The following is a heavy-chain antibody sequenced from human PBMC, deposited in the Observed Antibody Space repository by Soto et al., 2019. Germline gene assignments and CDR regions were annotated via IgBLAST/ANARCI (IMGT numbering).Heavy chain of an antibody. CDR3: ARASYSSGSGAFDI. D-gene: IGHD6-19*01. CDR2: IIPILGIA. Sequence: QVQLVQSGAGVKKPGSSVKVSCKASGGTFTSYTISWVRQAPGQGLEWMGRIIPILGIANYAQKFQGRVTITADKSTSTAYMELSSLRSEDTAVYYCARASYSSGSGAFDIWGQGTMVTVSS. CDR1: GGTFTSYT. V-gene: IGHV1-69*02. J-gene: IGHJ3*02.